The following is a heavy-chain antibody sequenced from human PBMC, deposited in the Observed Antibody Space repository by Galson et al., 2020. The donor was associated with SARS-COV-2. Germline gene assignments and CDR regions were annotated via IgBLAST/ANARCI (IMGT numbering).Heavy chain of an antibody. CDR1: GFTFSSYW. CDR3: ASDLGGSMGA. J-gene: IGHJ4*02. V-gene: IGHV3-74*01. D-gene: IGHD3-16*01. Sequence: GESLKISCAASGFTFSSYWLHCVRQPPGNGLVWVSRMDIVGSITDYADSVRGRFTISRDNVKNTLYLEMNSLRGEDTAVYYCASDLGGSMGARGQGTLVTVSS. CDR2: MDIVGSIT.